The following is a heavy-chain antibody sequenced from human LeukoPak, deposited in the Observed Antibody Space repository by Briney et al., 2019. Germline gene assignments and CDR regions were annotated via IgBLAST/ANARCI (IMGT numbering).Heavy chain of an antibody. CDR3: ARLIPTHFDY. D-gene: IGHD2-2*02. Sequence: SETLSLTCTVSGYSISSGFYWGWIRQPPGKGLEWIGSIYHSGTSYYNPSLKSRVTISVDTSKNQFSLKLSSVTAADTALYYCARLIPTHFDYWGQGALVTVSS. V-gene: IGHV4-38-2*02. CDR2: IYHSGTS. J-gene: IGHJ4*02. CDR1: GYSISSGFY.